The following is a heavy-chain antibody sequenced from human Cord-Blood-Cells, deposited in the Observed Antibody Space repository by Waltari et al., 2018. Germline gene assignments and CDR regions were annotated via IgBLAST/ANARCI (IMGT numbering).Heavy chain of an antibody. D-gene: IGHD6-13*01. Sequence: EVQLVESGGGLVQPGGSLRLSCAASGFTFSSYAVHWVRQATGKGLEWVSSIGTAGDTYYPGSVKGRFTFSRENAKNSLYLQMNSLRAGDTAVYYCARGSSSSPYWYFDLWGRGTLVTVSS. V-gene: IGHV3-13*01. CDR2: IGTAGDT. CDR1: GFTFSSYA. J-gene: IGHJ2*01. CDR3: ARGSSSSPYWYFDL.